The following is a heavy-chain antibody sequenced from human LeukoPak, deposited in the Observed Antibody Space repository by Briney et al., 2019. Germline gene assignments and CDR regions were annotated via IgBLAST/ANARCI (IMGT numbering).Heavy chain of an antibody. D-gene: IGHD4-17*01. CDR2: IHYSGKT. V-gene: IGHV4-39*06. CDR3: ARDYGDHRVDY. J-gene: IGHJ4*02. Sequence: PSETLSLTCTVSSGSISSGAYYWGWIRQPPGKGLEWIGTIHYSGKTYYNPSLKSRITISIDTSKKQFALKLSSVIAADTAVYYCARDYGDHRVDYWGQGTLVTVSS. CDR1: SGSISSGAYY.